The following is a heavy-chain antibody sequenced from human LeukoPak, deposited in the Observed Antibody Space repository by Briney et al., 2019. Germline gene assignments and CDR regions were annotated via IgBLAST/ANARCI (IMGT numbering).Heavy chain of an antibody. J-gene: IGHJ6*02. CDR3: AKAEVRGALYYYYGMDV. CDR1: GFTFSSYA. V-gene: IGHV3-30*02. CDR2: IRYDGSNK. Sequence: PGGSLRLSCAASGFTFSSYAMSWVRQAPGKGLEWVAFIRYDGSNKYYADSVKGRFTISRDNSKNTLYLQMNSLRAEDTAVYYCAKAEVRGALYYYYGMDVWGQGTTVTVSS. D-gene: IGHD3-10*01.